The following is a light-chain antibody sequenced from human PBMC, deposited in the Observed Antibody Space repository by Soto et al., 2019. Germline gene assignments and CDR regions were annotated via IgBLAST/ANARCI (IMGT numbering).Light chain of an antibody. V-gene: IGLV2-14*01. CDR3: SSYTSIGTYV. CDR2: DVT. J-gene: IGLJ1*01. Sequence: QSALTQPACVSGSPGQSVTISCTGTSSDVGGYDYVSWYQHHPGKAPKLVIYDVTYRPSGVSDRFSGSKSANTASLTISGLQAEDEADYYCSSYTSIGTYVFGTGTKVTVL. CDR1: SSDVGGYDY.